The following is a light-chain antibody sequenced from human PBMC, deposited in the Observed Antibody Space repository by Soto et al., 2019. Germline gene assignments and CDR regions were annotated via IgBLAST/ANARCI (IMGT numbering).Light chain of an antibody. CDR1: NIGSKS. CDR2: DDS. Sequence: SYELTQPPSVSVAPGQTARITCGGINIGSKSVHWYQQKPGQAPVLVVYDDSDRPSGIPERFSGSNSGNTATLTISRVEAGDEADYYCQVWGIISDHVVFGGGTKVTVL. J-gene: IGLJ2*01. CDR3: QVWGIISDHVV. V-gene: IGLV3-21*02.